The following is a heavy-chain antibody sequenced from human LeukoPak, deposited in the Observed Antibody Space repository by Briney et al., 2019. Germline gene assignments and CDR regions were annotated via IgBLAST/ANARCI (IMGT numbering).Heavy chain of an antibody. CDR1: GFTFSSYG. CDR2: ISYDGSNK. J-gene: IGHJ4*02. V-gene: IGHV3-30*18. D-gene: IGHD3-22*01. Sequence: GGSLRLSCAASGFTFSSYGMHWVRQAPGKGLEWVAVISYDGSNKYYADSVKGQFTISRDNSKNTLYLQMNSLRAEDTAVYYCTKGDYYDSSGYVYWGQGTLVTVSS. CDR3: TKGDYYDSSGYVY.